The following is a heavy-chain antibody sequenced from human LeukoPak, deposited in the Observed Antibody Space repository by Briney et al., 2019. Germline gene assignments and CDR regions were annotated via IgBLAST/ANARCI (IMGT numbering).Heavy chain of an antibody. CDR3: ARGGCSGAGNFCPFDY. J-gene: IGHJ4*02. V-gene: IGHV3-21*06. D-gene: IGHD5-12*01. CDR1: GFTFSSYS. CDR2: ISGSSAYV. Sequence: GGSLRLSCAASGFTFSSYSMNWVRQAPGKGLEWVSSISGSSAYVYYADSVKGRFTISRDNAKNSLYVQMNSLSAEDTAVYYCARGGCSGAGNFCPFDYWGQGTLLTVSS.